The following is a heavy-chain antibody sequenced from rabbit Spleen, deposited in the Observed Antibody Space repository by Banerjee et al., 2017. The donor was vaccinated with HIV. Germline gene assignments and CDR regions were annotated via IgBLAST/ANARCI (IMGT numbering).Heavy chain of an antibody. CDR1: GFSFSDRDV. D-gene: IGHD8-1*01. CDR2: INTATGKA. J-gene: IGHJ4*01. Sequence: QEQLEESGGGLVKPEGSLTLTCKASGFSFSDRDVMCWVRQAPGKGLEWIACINTATGKAVYATWAKGRFTISKTSSTTVNLQMTSLTAADTATYFCARWDSGISYYKDNLWGPGTLVTVS. CDR3: ARWDSGISYYKDNL. V-gene: IGHV1S45*01.